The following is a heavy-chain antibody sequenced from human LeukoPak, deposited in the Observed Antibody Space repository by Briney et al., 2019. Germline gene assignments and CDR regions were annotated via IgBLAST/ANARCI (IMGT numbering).Heavy chain of an antibody. CDR1: GGSISSYY. CDR3: ARLPYGDYVGFDP. Sequence: SETLSLTCTVSGGSISSYYWSWIRQPPGKGLEWVGYIYTSGSTNYNPSLKSRVTISVDTSKNQFSLKLSSVTAADTAVYYCARLPYGDYVGFDPWGQGTLVTVSS. J-gene: IGHJ5*02. CDR2: IYTSGST. D-gene: IGHD4-17*01. V-gene: IGHV4-4*09.